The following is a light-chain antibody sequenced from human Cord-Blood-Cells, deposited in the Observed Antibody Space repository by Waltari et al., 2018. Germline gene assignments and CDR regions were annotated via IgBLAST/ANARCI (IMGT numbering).Light chain of an antibody. CDR1: SSDVGGYNY. CDR3: RSYTSSSTYVV. Sequence: QSALTQPASVSGSPGQSITISCTGTSSDVGGYNYVSWYQQHPGKAPKLIIYDVSKRPSGVSNRFSGSKSGNTASLTISGLQAEDEADYYCRSYTSSSTYVVFGGGTKLTVL. CDR2: DVS. J-gene: IGLJ2*01. V-gene: IGLV2-14*01.